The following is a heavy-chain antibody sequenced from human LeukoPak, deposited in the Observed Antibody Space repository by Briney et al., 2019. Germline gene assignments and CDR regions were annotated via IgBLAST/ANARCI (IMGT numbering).Heavy chain of an antibody. CDR2: IKQDGSEK. D-gene: IGHD3-22*01. CDR1: GFTFSSFS. Sequence: GGSLRLSCAASGFTFSSFSMIWVRQAPGKGLEWVANIKQDGSEKYYVDSVKGRFTISRDNAKNSLYLQMNSLRAEDTAVYYCARSYDSSGSDAFDIWGQGTMVTVSS. CDR3: ARSYDSSGSDAFDI. J-gene: IGHJ3*02. V-gene: IGHV3-7*03.